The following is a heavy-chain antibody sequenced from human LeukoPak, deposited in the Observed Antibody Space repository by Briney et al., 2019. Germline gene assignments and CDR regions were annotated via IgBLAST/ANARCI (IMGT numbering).Heavy chain of an antibody. CDR1: GFTFSSYW. V-gene: IGHV3-7*01. J-gene: IGHJ4*02. Sequence: PGGSLRLSCAASGFTFSSYWMSWVRQAPGRGLEWVANIKPDGSRKYYVDSVKGRFTISRDNAKNSLDLQMNGLRAEDTAVYYCVRDVGDYWGQGTLVTVSS. CDR3: VRDVGDY. CDR2: IKPDGSRK.